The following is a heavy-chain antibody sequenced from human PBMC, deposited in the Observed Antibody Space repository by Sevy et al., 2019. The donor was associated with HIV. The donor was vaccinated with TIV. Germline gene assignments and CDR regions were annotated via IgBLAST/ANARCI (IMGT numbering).Heavy chain of an antibody. Sequence: SETLSLTCTVSGGSITSLYWNWIRQPPGKGLEWISNINYNGHINYNPSLKSRVTLSLDTSKNQFSLRLSSVAAADTAMYYCAGENAWGRGYSWGQGTLVTVSS. V-gene: IGHV4-59*08. J-gene: IGHJ4*02. CDR2: INYNGHI. CDR3: AGENAWGRGYS. CDR1: GGSITSLY. D-gene: IGHD1-26*01.